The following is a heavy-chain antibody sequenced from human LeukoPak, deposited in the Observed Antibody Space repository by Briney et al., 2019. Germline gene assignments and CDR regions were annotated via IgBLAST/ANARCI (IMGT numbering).Heavy chain of an antibody. CDR2: INKDGSEI. J-gene: IGHJ4*02. CDR3: ARDKITY. V-gene: IGHV3-7*01. Sequence: GGSLRLSCAASGFTFSNYWMSWVRQAPGKGLEWVAHINKDGSEIYYVDSVKGRFTISRDNAKSSLSLQMNSLRVEDTAVYYCARDKITYWGQGILVTVSS. CDR1: GFTFSNYW.